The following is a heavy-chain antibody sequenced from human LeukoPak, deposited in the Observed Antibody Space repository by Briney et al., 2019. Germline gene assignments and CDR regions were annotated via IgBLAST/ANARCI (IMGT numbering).Heavy chain of an antibody. CDR1: GYTFTSYG. V-gene: IGHV1-18*01. CDR2: ISAYNGNT. CDR3: ARGNDFWSGYSNWFDP. D-gene: IGHD3-3*01. J-gene: IGHJ5*02. Sequence: ASVKVSCKASGYTFTSYGISWVRQAPGQGLEWMGWISAYNGNTNYAQKLQGRVTMTTDTSTSTVYMELSSLRSEDTAVYYCARGNDFWSGYSNWFDPWGQGTLVTVSS.